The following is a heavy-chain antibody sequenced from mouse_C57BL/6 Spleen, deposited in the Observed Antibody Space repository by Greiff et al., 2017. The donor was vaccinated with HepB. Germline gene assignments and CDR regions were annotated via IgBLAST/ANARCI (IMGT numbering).Heavy chain of an antibody. V-gene: IGHV1-80*01. Sequence: QVQLQQSGAELVKPGASVKISCKASGYAFSSYWMNWVKQRPGKGLEWIGQIYPGDGDTNYNGKFKGKATLTADKSSSTAYMQRSSLTSEDSAVYFCARPHYYGSSYVNYYAMDYWGQGTAVTVSS. D-gene: IGHD1-1*01. J-gene: IGHJ4*01. CDR1: GYAFSSYW. CDR3: ARPHYYGSSYVNYYAMDY. CDR2: IYPGDGDT.